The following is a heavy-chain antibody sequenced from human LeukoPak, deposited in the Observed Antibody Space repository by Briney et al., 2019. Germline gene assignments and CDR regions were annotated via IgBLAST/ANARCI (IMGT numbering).Heavy chain of an antibody. Sequence: SETLSLTCTVSGGSISNYYWSWIRQPAGKGLEWIGRIYTSESTDYNPSLKSRVTMSVDTSKNQFSLKLTSVTAADTAVYYCARGPINYYDKFDISGQGTMVTVSS. D-gene: IGHD3-22*01. CDR3: ARGPINYYDKFDI. CDR1: GGSISNYY. J-gene: IGHJ3*02. CDR2: IYTSEST. V-gene: IGHV4-4*07.